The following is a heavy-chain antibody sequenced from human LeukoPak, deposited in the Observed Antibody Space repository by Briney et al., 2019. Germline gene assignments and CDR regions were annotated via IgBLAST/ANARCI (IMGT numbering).Heavy chain of an antibody. J-gene: IGHJ5*02. V-gene: IGHV3-30*03. CDR2: ISYDGSNK. CDR1: GFTFSSYG. D-gene: IGHD6-13*01. Sequence: GGALRLSCAASGFTFSSYGMHWVRQAPGKGLEWVAVISYDGSNKYYADSVKGRFTISRDNSKNTLYLQMNSLRAEDTAVYYCAGAAAANFWFDPWGQGTLVTVSS. CDR3: AGAAAANFWFDP.